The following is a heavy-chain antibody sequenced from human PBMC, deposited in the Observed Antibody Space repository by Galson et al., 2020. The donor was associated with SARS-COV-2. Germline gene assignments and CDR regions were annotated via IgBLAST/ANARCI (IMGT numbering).Heavy chain of an antibody. V-gene: IGHV3-15*01. D-gene: IGHD3-22*01. Sequence: GGSLRLSCAASGFIFSNAWMSWVRQAPGKGLEWVGRIKSKTDGGTTDYAAPVKGIFTISRDDSKNTLYLQMNSLKTEDTAVYYCTTTWDYDSTAFDIWGQGTMVTVSS. J-gene: IGHJ3*02. CDR3: TTTWDYDSTAFDI. CDR1: GFIFSNAW. CDR2: IKSKTDGGTT.